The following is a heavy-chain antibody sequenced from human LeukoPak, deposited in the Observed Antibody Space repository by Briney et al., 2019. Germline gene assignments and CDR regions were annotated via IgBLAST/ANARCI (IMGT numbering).Heavy chain of an antibody. V-gene: IGHV4-31*03. Sequence: SETLSLTCTVSGGSISSSSYYWSWIRQHPGKGLEWIGFTSYGGGAYYNPSLMSRITMSVDPSQNQFSLKMRDVTAADTAVYFCATAEWENFYFDSWGQGALVAVTS. CDR2: TSYGGGA. J-gene: IGHJ4*02. D-gene: IGHD1-26*01. CDR1: GGSISSSSYY. CDR3: ATAEWENFYFDS.